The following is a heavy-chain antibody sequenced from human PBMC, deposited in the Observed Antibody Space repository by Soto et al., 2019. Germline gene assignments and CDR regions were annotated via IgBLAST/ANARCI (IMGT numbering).Heavy chain of an antibody. CDR1: GFTFSNYA. V-gene: IGHV3-33*01. CDR3: TRDVGGDFWRFDN. D-gene: IGHD3-3*01. Sequence: QVHLVESGGGVVQPARSLTLSCDASGFTFSNYAMSWVRQAPGKGLEWVAIILSEGGKKLYADSVKGRFTISRDNSKNTVSLHMNTVRAEDTGLYYCTRDVGGDFWRFDNWGQGALVTVSS. CDR2: ILSEGGKK. J-gene: IGHJ4*02.